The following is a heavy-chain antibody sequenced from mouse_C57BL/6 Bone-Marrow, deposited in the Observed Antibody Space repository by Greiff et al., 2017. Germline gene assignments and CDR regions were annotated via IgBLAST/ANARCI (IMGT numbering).Heavy chain of an antibody. CDR1: GYTFTSYW. D-gene: IGHD1-1*01. V-gene: IGHV1-72*01. Sequence: VQLQQPGAELVKPGASVKLSCKASGYTFTSYWMHWVKQRPGRGLEWIGRIEPNSGGTKYNEKFKSKATLTVDKPSSTAYMQLSSLTSEDSAVYYCARGDGSSLVDFDYWGQGTTLTVSS. CDR3: ARGDGSSLVDFDY. CDR2: IEPNSGGT. J-gene: IGHJ2*01.